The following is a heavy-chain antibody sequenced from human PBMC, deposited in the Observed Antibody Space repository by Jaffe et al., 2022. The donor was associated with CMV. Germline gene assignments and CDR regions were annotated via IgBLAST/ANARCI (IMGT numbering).Heavy chain of an antibody. Sequence: EVQLVESGGGLVQPGRSLRLSCTASGFTFGDYAMSWVRQAPGKGLEWVGFIRSKAYGGTTEYAASVKGRFTISRDDSKSIAYLQMNSLKTEDTAVYYCTRVRWYYDFWSGYKDAFDIWGQGTMVTVSS. CDR1: GFTFGDYA. V-gene: IGHV3-49*04. CDR2: IRSKAYGGTT. CDR3: TRVRWYYDFWSGYKDAFDI. J-gene: IGHJ3*02. D-gene: IGHD3-3*01.